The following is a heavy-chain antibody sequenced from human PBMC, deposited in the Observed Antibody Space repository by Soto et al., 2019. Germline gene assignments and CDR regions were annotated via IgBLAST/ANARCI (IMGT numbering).Heavy chain of an antibody. V-gene: IGHV3-7*01. CDR3: ARESRYNWNFAPLFDY. CDR1: GFTFSSYW. Sequence: GGSLRLSCAASGFTFSSYWMSWVRQAPGKGLEWVANIKQDGSEKYYVDSVKGRFTISRDNAKNSLYLQMNSLRAEDTAVYYCARESRYNWNFAPLFDYWGQGTLVTVSS. J-gene: IGHJ4*02. D-gene: IGHD1-7*01. CDR2: IKQDGSEK.